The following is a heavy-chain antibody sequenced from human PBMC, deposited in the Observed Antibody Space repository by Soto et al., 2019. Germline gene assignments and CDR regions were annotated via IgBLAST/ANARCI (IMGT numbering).Heavy chain of an antibody. Sequence: GGSLRLSCAASGFTFSSYSMNWVRQAPGKGLEWVSSISSSSNYIYYADSVKGRFTISRDNAKNSLYLQMNSLRAEDTAVYYCARGGWLLDYYYYGMDVWGQGTTVTVSS. D-gene: IGHD5-12*01. CDR2: ISSSSNYI. CDR1: GFTFSSYS. J-gene: IGHJ6*02. V-gene: IGHV3-21*01. CDR3: ARGGWLLDYYYYGMDV.